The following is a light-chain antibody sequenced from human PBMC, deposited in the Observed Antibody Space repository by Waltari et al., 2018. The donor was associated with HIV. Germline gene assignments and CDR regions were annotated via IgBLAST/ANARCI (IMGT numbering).Light chain of an antibody. CDR3: CSYATTYTYV. CDR1: NRDVGASNS. V-gene: IGLV2-23*02. Sequence: QPALTQPASVSASPGQSLILSCTGANRDVGASNSVSWYQQYPGTAPKLFIYAVTKRPSGVSDRFSGSKSGNTAFLTISGLQAEDEADYYCCSYATTYTYVFGTGTSVSVL. CDR2: AVT. J-gene: IGLJ1*01.